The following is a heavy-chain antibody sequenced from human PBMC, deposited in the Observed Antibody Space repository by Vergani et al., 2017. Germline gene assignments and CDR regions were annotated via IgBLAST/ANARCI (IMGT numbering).Heavy chain of an antibody. CDR2: ISWNSGSI. D-gene: IGHD3-10*01. V-gene: IGHV3-9*01. Sequence: EVQLVESGGGLVQPGRSLRLSCAASGFTFDDYAMHWVRQAPGKGLEWVSGISWNSGSIGYADSVKGRFTISRDNAKNSLYLQMNSLRAEDTALYYCAKGVRGGMGNDAFDIWGQGTMVTVSS. CDR1: GFTFDDYA. CDR3: AKGVRGGMGNDAFDI. J-gene: IGHJ3*02.